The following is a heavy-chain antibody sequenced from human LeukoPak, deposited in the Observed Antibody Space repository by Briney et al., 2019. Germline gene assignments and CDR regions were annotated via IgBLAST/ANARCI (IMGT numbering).Heavy chain of an antibody. CDR2: IYSGGST. CDR1: GFTVSSNY. D-gene: IGHD2-15*01. V-gene: IGHV3-53*01. CDR3: ATHCSGGSCSVDY. J-gene: IGHJ4*02. Sequence: GGSLRLSCAASGFTVSSNYMSWVRQAPGKGLEWVSVIYSGGSTYYADSVKGRFTISRDNSKNTLYLQMNSLRAEDTAVYYCATHCSGGSCSVDYWGQGTLVTVSS.